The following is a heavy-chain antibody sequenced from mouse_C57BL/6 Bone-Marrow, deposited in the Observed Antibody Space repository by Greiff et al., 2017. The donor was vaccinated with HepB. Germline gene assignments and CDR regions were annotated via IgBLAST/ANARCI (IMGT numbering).Heavy chain of an antibody. CDR1: GYTFTSYW. D-gene: IGHD2-2*01. CDR2: IHPNSGST. J-gene: IGHJ1*03. CDR3: AREDYGYPYFDV. V-gene: IGHV1-64*01. Sequence: QVQLKQPGAELVKPGASVKLSCKASGYTFTSYWMHWVKQRPGQGLEWIGMIHPNSGSTNYNEKFKSKATLTVDKSSSTAYMQLSSLTSEDSAVYYCAREDYGYPYFDVWGTGTTVTVSS.